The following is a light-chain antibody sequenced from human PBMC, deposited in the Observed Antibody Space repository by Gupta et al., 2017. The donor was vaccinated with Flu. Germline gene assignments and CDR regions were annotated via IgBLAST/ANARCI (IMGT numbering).Light chain of an antibody. Sequence: EIVMTQSPATLSVSPGERVTLSCRASQSVSSNLAWYQQKPGQAPRLLIYGASNRTNGIPDRFSGSGYGTEFTLTSSSRQSEDFAVYYGQLDNTLDTFGQGTRLEI. V-gene: IGKV3-15*01. CDR3: QLDNTLDT. J-gene: IGKJ5*01. CDR2: GAS. CDR1: QSVSSN.